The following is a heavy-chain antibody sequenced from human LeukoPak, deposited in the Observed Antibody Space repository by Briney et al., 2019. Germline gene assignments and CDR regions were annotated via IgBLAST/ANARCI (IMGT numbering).Heavy chain of an antibody. CDR2: IYTSGST. Sequence: SETLCLTCTVSGGSMSSYYWSWIRQPPGEGLEWIGYIYTSGSTNYNPSLKSRVAISVDTSKNQFSLKLSSVTAADTAVYYCARQSGSDWFDPWGQGTLVTVSS. V-gene: IGHV4-4*09. J-gene: IGHJ5*02. CDR3: ARQSGSDWFDP. CDR1: GGSMSSYY.